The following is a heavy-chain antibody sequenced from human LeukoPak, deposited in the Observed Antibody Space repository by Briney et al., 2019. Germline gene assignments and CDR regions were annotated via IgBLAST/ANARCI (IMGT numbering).Heavy chain of an antibody. J-gene: IGHJ6*02. CDR1: GYTFTSYY. Sequence: ASVKVSCKASGYTFTSYYMHWVRQAPGRGLEWMGIINPSGGSTSYAQKFQGRVTMTRDTSTSTVYMELSSLRSEDTVVYYCARALEWLPNYYYYGMDVWGQGTTVTVSS. CDR2: INPSGGST. V-gene: IGHV1-46*01. CDR3: ARALEWLPNYYYYGMDV. D-gene: IGHD3-3*01.